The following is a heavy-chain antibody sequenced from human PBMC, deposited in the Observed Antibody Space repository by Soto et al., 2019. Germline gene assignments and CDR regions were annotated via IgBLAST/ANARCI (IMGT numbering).Heavy chain of an antibody. V-gene: IGHV3-30*03. D-gene: IGHD5-18*01. J-gene: IGHJ4*02. CDR1: GFTLSSYG. CDR3: AFVDTAMVGPFDY. Sequence: GGSLRLSCAASGFTLSSYGMHWVRQAPGKGLEWVAVISYDGSNKYYADSVKGRFTISRDNSKNTLYLQMNSLRAEDTAVYYCAFVDTAMVGPFDYWGQGTLVTVSS. CDR2: ISYDGSNK.